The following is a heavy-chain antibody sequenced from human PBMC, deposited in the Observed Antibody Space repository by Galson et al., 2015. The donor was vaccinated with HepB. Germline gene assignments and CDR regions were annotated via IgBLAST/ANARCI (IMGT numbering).Heavy chain of an antibody. D-gene: IGHD4-17*01. V-gene: IGHV1-69*05. CDR1: GGTFSSYA. CDR3: ARDRAGAREGDYALAPFDY. Sequence: SVKVSCKASGGTFSSYAISWVRQAPGQGLEWMGGIIPIFGTANYAQKFQGRVTITTDESTSTAYMELSSLRSEDTAVYYCARDRAGAREGDYALAPFDYWGQGTLVTVSS. J-gene: IGHJ4*02. CDR2: IIPIFGTA.